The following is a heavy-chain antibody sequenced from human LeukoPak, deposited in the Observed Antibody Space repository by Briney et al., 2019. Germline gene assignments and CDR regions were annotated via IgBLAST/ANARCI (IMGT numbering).Heavy chain of an antibody. CDR2: ISGTSGSI. J-gene: IGHJ3*01. Sequence: GGSLRLSCAASGFTFNTYNMNWVRQAPEKGLEWVSYISGTSGSIYYADSVRGRFTISRDNAKNSLYLQMNSLRDEDTALYYCAREGTLDSFSDAFDLWGQGTMVTVSS. CDR1: GFTFNTYN. V-gene: IGHV3-48*02. CDR3: AREGTLDSFSDAFDL. D-gene: IGHD2-2*03.